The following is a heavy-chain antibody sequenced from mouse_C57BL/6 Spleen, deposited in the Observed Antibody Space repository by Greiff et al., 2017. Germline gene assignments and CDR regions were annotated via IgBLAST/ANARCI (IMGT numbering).Heavy chain of an antibody. J-gene: IGHJ4*01. Sequence: EVMLVESGEGLVKPGGSLKLSCAASGFTFSSYAMSWVRQTPEKRLEWVAYISSGGDYIDYADTVKGRFTISRDNARNTLYLQMSSLKSEDTAMYYCTRIYYDYDAMDYWGQGTSVTVSS. D-gene: IGHD2-1*01. V-gene: IGHV5-9-1*02. CDR2: ISSGGDYI. CDR3: TRIYYDYDAMDY. CDR1: GFTFSSYA.